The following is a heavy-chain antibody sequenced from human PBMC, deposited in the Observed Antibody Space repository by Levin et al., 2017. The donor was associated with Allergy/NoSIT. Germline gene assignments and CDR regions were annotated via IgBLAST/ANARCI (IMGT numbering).Heavy chain of an antibody. D-gene: IGHD6-13*01. CDR1: GGSFSGYY. Sequence: SETLSLTCGVFGGSFSGYYWSWIRQPPEKGLEWIGEISHSGSTKYNPSLKSRVTISGDTSKNQFSLKLSSVTAADTAVYYCATSVAATGNTPSSDYWGRGTLVIVSS. V-gene: IGHV4-34*01. CDR2: ISHSGST. J-gene: IGHJ4*02. CDR3: ATSVAATGNTPSSDY.